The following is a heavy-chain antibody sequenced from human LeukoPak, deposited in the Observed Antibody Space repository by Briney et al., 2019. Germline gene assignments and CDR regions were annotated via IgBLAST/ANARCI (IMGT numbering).Heavy chain of an antibody. J-gene: IGHJ5*02. D-gene: IGHD2-2*01. V-gene: IGHV6-1*01. CDR2: TYYRSTWYN. CDR3: ARRLTQYDCFDP. Sequence: SQTLSLTCAIPGDSVSSNSVTWNWIRQSPSRGLEWLGRTYYRSTWYNDYAVSVRGRITVNPDTSKNQFSLHLNSVTPEDTAVYYCARRLTQYDCFDPWGQGILVTVSP. CDR1: GDSVSSNSVT.